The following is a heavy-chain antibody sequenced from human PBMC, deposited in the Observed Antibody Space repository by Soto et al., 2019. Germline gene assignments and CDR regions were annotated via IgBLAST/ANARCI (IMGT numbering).Heavy chain of an antibody. V-gene: IGHV1-2*02. J-gene: IGHJ3*02. CDR1: GYTFTGYY. CDR2: INPNGRGT. D-gene: IGHD2-15*01. CDR3: ASGGQNALDI. Sequence: ASVKVSCKASGYTFTGYYMHWVRQAPGQGLEWMGWINPNGRGTNYAQKFQARVTMTRXPXXSXXXMXLXXLRXDATAVYYCASGGQNALDIWGQGTMVTVS.